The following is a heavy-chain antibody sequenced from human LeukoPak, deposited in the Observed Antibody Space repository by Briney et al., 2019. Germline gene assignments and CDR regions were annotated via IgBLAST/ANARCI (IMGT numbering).Heavy chain of an antibody. D-gene: IGHD6-19*01. CDR1: GGSVSSGTYY. CDR3: ARERSSGCIDL. CDR2: IYYSGST. Sequence: SETLSLTCTVSGGSVSSGTYYWSWIRQPPGKGLELIGYIYYSGSTDYNPSLKSRVTISVDASKIQFSLKLSSVTAADTAVYYCARERSSGCIDLWGSGTLVTVSS. J-gene: IGHJ2*01. V-gene: IGHV4-61*01.